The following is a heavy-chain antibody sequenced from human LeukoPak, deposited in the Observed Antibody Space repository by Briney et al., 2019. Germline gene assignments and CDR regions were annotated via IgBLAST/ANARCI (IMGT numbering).Heavy chain of an antibody. J-gene: IGHJ6*02. D-gene: IGHD3-3*01. CDR3: ARVGYYDFWSGSYYYHYGMDV. CDR1: GYTFTGYY. V-gene: IGHV1-2*02. CDR2: INPNSGGT. Sequence: VASVKVSCKASGYTFTGYYMHWVRQAPGQGLEWMGWINPNSGGTNYAQKFQGRVTMTRDTSISTAYMELSRLRSDDTAVYYCARVGYYDFWSGSYYYHYGMDVWGQGTTVTVSS.